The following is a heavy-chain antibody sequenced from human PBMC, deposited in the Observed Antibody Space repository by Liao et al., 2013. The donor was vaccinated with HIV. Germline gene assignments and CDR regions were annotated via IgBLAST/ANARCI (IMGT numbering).Heavy chain of an antibody. CDR2: INQSGST. D-gene: IGHD3-3*01. CDR1: GGSFSGYY. CDR3: ARKELRTTIFGVVIPNWYFDL. J-gene: IGHJ2*01. V-gene: IGHV4-34*02. Sequence: QVQLQQWGAGLLKPSETLSLTCAVYGGSFSGYYWSWVRQPPGKGLEWIGEINQSGSTNHNPSLKSRVTISVDTSKNQFTLKLSSVTAADTAVYYCARKELRTTIFGVVIPNWYFDLWGRGTLVTVSS.